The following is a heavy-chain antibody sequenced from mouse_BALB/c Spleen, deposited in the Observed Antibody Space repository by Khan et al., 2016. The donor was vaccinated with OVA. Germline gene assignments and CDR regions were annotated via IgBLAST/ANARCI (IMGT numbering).Heavy chain of an antibody. D-gene: IGHD1-1*01. V-gene: IGHV5-6*01. J-gene: IGHJ3*01. CDR3: TRLAYYYDSEGFAY. Sequence: EVELVESGGDLVKPGGSLKLSCAASGFTFSTYGMSWVRQTPDKRLEWVATVSTGGSYTYYPDSAQGRFIISRDNAKNTLYLQMSGLKSEVTAMFYCTRLAYYYDSEGFAYWGQGTLVTVSA. CDR2: VSTGGSYT. CDR1: GFTFSTYG.